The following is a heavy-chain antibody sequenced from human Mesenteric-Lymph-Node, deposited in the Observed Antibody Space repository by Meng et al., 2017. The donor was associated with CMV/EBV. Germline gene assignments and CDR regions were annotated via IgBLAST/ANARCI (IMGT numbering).Heavy chain of an antibody. V-gene: IGHV3-30*02. CDR1: GFTFSSYG. CDR3: AKDGADSSSAYYYGSGSYFLDYYYYYGMDI. J-gene: IGHJ6*02. CDR2: IRDDGSNK. Sequence: GGSLRLSCAASGFTFSSYGMHWVRQAPGKGLEWVAFIRDDGSNKYYADSVKGRFTISRDNSKNTLYLQMNSLRAEDTAVYYCAKDGADSSSAYYYGSGSYFLDYYYYYGMDIWGQGTTVTVSS. D-gene: IGHD3-10*01.